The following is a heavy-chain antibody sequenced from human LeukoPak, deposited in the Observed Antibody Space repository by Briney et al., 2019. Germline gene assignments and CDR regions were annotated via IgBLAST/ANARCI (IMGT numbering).Heavy chain of an antibody. CDR2: IYYSGST. V-gene: IGHV4-39*01. CDR3: ARPQYYYDSSGYEY. Sequence: SETLSLTCTVSGGSISSSSYYWGWIRQPPGKGLEWIGSIYYSGSTYYNPSLKSRVTISVDTSKNQFSLKLSSVTAADTAVYYCARPQYYYDSSGYEYWGQGTLVTVSS. CDR1: GGSISSSSYY. D-gene: IGHD3-22*01. J-gene: IGHJ4*02.